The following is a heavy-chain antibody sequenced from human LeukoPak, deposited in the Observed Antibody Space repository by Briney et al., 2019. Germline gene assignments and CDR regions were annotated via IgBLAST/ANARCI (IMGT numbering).Heavy chain of an antibody. J-gene: IGHJ4*02. V-gene: IGHV3-21*01. CDR2: ISSSSSYI. D-gene: IGHD3/OR15-3a*01. CDR1: GFTFSSYS. Sequence: GSLRLSCVASGFTFSSYSMNWVRQAPGKGLEWISCISSSSSYIYYADSVKSRFTISRDNATNSVYLQMNSLRAEDTAVYYCTRAVAAADFSPGYWGQGTLVTVSS. CDR3: TRAVAAADFSPGY.